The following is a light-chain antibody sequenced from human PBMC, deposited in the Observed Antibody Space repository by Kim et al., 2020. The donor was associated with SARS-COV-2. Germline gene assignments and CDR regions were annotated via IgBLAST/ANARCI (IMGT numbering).Light chain of an antibody. J-gene: IGLJ3*02. V-gene: IGLV2-14*03. CDR1: YSDIGSFAY. Sequence: GQSITISCTGTYSDIGSFAYVYWYQQSPGKAPRLIIHDVTERPSGISNRFSGSRSGNTASLTISGLQAEDEADYHCSSYTLTSTWVFGGGTQLTVL. CDR2: DVT. CDR3: SSYTLTSTWV.